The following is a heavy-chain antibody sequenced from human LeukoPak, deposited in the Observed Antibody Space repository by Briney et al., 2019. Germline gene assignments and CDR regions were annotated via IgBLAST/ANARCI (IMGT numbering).Heavy chain of an antibody. D-gene: IGHD6-13*01. CDR3: ARMYSSSWYHFGY. V-gene: IGHV4-59*08. CDR2: IYYSGST. Sequence: SETLSLTCTVSGGSISSYYWSWIRQPPGKGLEWIGYIYYSGSTNYNPSLKSRVTISVDTSKNQFSLKLSSVTAADTAVYYCARMYSSSWYHFGYWGQGTLVTVSS. J-gene: IGHJ4*02. CDR1: GGSISSYY.